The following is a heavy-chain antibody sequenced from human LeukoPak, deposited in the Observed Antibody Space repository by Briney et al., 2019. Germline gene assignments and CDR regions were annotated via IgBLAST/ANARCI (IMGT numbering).Heavy chain of an antibody. CDR2: INHSGST. Sequence: SETLSLTCAVYGGPFSGYYWSWIRQPPGKGLEWIGEINHSGSTNYNPSLKSRVTISVDTSKNQFSLKLSSVTAADTAVYYCARGVLMVYAIPNYFDYWGQGTLVTVSS. CDR1: GGPFSGYY. D-gene: IGHD2-8*01. J-gene: IGHJ4*02. CDR3: ARGVLMVYAIPNYFDY. V-gene: IGHV4-34*01.